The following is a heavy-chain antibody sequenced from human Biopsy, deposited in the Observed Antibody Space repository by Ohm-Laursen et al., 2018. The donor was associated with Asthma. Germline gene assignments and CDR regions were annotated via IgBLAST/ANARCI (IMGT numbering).Heavy chain of an antibody. CDR3: ARCQVGYSSGWSLLLKKIYYSGMDV. J-gene: IGHJ6*02. D-gene: IGHD6-19*01. V-gene: IGHV1-69*01. Sequence: SSVKVSCKASGGMFGNYAISWVRQAPGLGLEWLGGIMTVFGTTNYAQKFRGRVTITADESTSTAYMEVTSLRSEDTAIYYCARCQVGYSSGWSLLLKKIYYSGMDVWGQGNAVTVSS. CDR2: IMTVFGTT. CDR1: GGMFGNYA.